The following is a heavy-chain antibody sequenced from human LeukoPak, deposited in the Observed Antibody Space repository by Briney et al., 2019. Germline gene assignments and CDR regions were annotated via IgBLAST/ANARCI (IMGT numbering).Heavy chain of an antibody. D-gene: IGHD2-15*01. CDR2: IRSKANSYAT. CDR1: GFTFSGSA. V-gene: IGHV3-73*01. J-gene: IGHJ4*02. Sequence: GGSLRLSCAASGFTFSGSAMSWVRQASGKGLEWVGRIRSKANSYATAYAASVKGRFTISRDDSKNTAYLQMNSLKTEDTAVYYCACGVGGYFDYWGQGTLVTVSS. CDR3: ACGVGGYFDY.